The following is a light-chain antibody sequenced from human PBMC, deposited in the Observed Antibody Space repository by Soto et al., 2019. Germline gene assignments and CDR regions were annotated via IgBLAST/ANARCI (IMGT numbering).Light chain of an antibody. CDR2: DTS. CDR3: QQYNSYSSGT. Sequence: VLSQSPGTLSLSPGERATLSCRASQSLANSFIAWYQQKPGQAPRLLIYDTSSRASGIPDRFSGSGSGTDFTLTISRLQPDDFATYYCQQYNSYSSGTFGQGTKVAIK. V-gene: IGKV3-20*01. CDR1: QSLANSF. J-gene: IGKJ1*01.